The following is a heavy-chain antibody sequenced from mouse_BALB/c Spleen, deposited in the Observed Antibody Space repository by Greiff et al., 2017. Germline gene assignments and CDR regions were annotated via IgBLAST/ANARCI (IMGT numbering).Heavy chain of an antibody. CDR2: IRNKANGYTT. CDR1: GFTFTDYY. J-gene: IGHJ3*01. V-gene: IGHV7-3*02. CDR3: ARDTYYDYDGPWFAY. Sequence: EAQLVESGGGLVQPGGSLRLSCATSGFTFTDYYMSWVRQPPGKALEWLGFIRNKANGYTTEYSASVKGRFTISRDNSQSILYLQMNTLRAEDSATYYCARDTYYDYDGPWFAYWGQGTLVTVSA. D-gene: IGHD2-4*01.